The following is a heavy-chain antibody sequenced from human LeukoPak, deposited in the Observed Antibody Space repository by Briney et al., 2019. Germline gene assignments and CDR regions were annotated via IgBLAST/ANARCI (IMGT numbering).Heavy chain of an antibody. J-gene: IGHJ4*02. CDR2: ISSSSSYI. Sequence: GGSLRLSCAASGFTFSSYSMNWVRQAPGKGLEWVSSISSSSSYIYYADSVKGRFTISRDNAKNSLYLQMNSLRAEDTAVYYCARVSEGDINHDFWSGYPTLLDYWGQGTLVTVSS. CDR1: GFTFSSYS. V-gene: IGHV3-21*01. CDR3: ARVSEGDINHDFWSGYPTLLDY. D-gene: IGHD3-3*01.